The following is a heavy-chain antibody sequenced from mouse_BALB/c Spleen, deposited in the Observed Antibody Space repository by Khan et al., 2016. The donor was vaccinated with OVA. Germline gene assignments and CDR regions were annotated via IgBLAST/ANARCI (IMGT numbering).Heavy chain of an antibody. D-gene: IGHD1-1*01. CDR3: ARPPCTTEVATSYWFFDV. J-gene: IGHJ1*01. CDR1: GFTFSSYA. CDR2: ISSGGTYT. Sequence: EVELVESGGGLVKPGGSLKLSCAASGFTFSSYAMSWVRQTPEKRLEWVATISSGGTYTYYPDSVKGRFTISRGNAKNTLYLQMNSLRLQDTAMYYCARPPCTTEVATSYWFFDVWGAGTTVTVSP. V-gene: IGHV5-9-3*01.